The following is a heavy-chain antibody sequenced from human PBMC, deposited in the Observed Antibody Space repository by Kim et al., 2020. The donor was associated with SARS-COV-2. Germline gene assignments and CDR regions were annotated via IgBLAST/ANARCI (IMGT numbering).Heavy chain of an antibody. CDR2: IYPGDSDT. CDR1: GYSFTSYW. Sequence: GESLKISCKGSGYSFTSYWIGWVRQMPGKGLEWMGIIYPGDSDTRYSPSFQGQVTISADKSISTAYLQWSSLKASDTAMYYCARLNDFWSGYSGYYFDYWGQGTLVTVSS. V-gene: IGHV5-51*01. CDR3: ARLNDFWSGYSGYYFDY. J-gene: IGHJ4*02. D-gene: IGHD3-3*01.